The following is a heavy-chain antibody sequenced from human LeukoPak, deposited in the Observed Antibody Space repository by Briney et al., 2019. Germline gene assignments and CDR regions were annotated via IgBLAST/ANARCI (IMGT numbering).Heavy chain of an antibody. V-gene: IGHV1-69*05. J-gene: IGHJ4*02. D-gene: IGHD5-12*01. Sequence: GASVKVSCKASGGTFSGYAISWVRQAPGQGLEWMGGIIPIFGTANYAQKFQGRVTITTDESTSTAYMELSSLRSEDTAVYYCAIQYSGYDFPFDYWGQGTLVTVSS. CDR1: GGTFSGYA. CDR2: IIPIFGTA. CDR3: AIQYSGYDFPFDY.